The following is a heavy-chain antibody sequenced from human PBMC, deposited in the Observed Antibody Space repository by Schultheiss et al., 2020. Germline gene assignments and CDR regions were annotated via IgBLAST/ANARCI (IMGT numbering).Heavy chain of an antibody. Sequence: ASVKVSCKASGYTFTSYAMHWVRQAPGQRLEWMGWINAGNGNTKYSQKFQGRVTITRDTSASTAYMELSSLRSEDTAVYYCAREQDRSSGCDYWGQGTLVTVSS. J-gene: IGHJ4*02. V-gene: IGHV1-3*01. CDR1: GYTFTSYA. CDR3: AREQDRSSGCDY. CDR2: INAGNGNT. D-gene: IGHD6-19*01.